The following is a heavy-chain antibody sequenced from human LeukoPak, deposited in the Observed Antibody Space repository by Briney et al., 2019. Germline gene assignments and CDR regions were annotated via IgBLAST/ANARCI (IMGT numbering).Heavy chain of an antibody. V-gene: IGHV4-38-2*01. CDR1: GYSISSGYY. D-gene: IGHD5-12*01. CDR3: ARGMRGYSGYFYYYYMDV. CDR2: IYHSGST. Sequence: SETLSLTCAVSGYSISSGYYWGWMRQPPGKGLEWIGSIYHSGSTYYNPSLKSRVTISVDTSKNQFSLKLSSVTAADTAVYYCARGMRGYSGYFYYYYMDVWGKGTTVTVSS. J-gene: IGHJ6*03.